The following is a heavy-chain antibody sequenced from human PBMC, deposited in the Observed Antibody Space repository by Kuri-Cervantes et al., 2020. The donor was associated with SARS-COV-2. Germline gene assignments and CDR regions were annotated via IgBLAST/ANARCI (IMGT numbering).Heavy chain of an antibody. J-gene: IGHJ6*02. V-gene: IGHV3-21*01. CDR3: ARAAGGKLQEYRNYYYYGMDV. CDR2: ISSSSRYI. Sequence: GGSLRLSCAASGFTFSDYNVNWLRQAPGKGLEWVSSISSSSRYIYYADSVKGRFTVSRDNAKNSLFLQMNSLRAEDTAVYYCARAAGGKLQEYRNYYYYGMDVWGQGTTVTVSS. D-gene: IGHD1-26*01. CDR1: GFTFSDYN.